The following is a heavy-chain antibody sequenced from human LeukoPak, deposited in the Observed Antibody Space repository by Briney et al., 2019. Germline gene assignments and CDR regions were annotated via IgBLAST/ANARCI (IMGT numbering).Heavy chain of an antibody. Sequence: GGSLRLSCAASGFTFDDYAMHWVRQAPGKGLEWVSGISWNSGSIGYADSVKGRFTISRDNAKNSLYLQMNSLRAEDTAVYYCARRNMGINNWFDPWGQGTLVTVSS. CDR2: ISWNSGSI. CDR1: GFTFDDYA. J-gene: IGHJ5*02. CDR3: ARRNMGINNWFDP. D-gene: IGHD2/OR15-2a*01. V-gene: IGHV3-9*01.